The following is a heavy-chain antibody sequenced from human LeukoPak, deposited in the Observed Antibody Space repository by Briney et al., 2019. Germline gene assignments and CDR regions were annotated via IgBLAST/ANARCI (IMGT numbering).Heavy chain of an antibody. J-gene: IGHJ2*01. CDR2: ITGSSTWT. CDR3: ARELVSLGTGYFDL. V-gene: IGHV3-23*01. CDR1: GFTFGTYG. Sequence: GSLRLSCEASGFTFGTYGMTWVRQAPGKGLEWVSGITGSSTWTYYADSVRGRFTISRDNSKNTLHLQMNNLTADDTAIYYCARELVSLGTGYFDLWGRSSLVTVSS. D-gene: IGHD7-27*01.